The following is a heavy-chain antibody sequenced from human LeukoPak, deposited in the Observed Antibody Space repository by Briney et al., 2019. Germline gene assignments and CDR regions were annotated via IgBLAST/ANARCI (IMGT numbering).Heavy chain of an antibody. V-gene: IGHV4-30-2*01. Sequence: SETLSLTCAVYGGSISSGGYSWSWIRQPPGKGLEWIGYIYHRGSTYYNPSLKSRVTISVDRSKNQFSLKLSSVTAADTAVYYCARIVVVAATLWFDPWGQGTLVTVSS. J-gene: IGHJ5*02. CDR3: ARIVVVAATLWFDP. D-gene: IGHD2-15*01. CDR2: IYHRGST. CDR1: GGSISSGGYS.